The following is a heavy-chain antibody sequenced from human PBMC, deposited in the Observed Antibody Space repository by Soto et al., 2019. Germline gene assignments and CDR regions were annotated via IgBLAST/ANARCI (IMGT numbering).Heavy chain of an antibody. J-gene: IGHJ4*02. V-gene: IGHV3-9*01. CDR2: ISWNSGSI. Sequence: SLRLSCAASGFTFDDYAMHWVRQAPGKGLEWVSGISWNSGSIGYADSVKGRFTISRDNAKNSLYLQMNSLRAEDTALYYCAKASESGYFDYWGQGTLVTVSS. CDR1: GFTFDDYA. D-gene: IGHD3-10*01. CDR3: AKASESGYFDY.